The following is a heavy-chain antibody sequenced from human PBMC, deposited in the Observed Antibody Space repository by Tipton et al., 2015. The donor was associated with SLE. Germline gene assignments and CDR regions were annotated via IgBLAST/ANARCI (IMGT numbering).Heavy chain of an antibody. V-gene: IGHV4-39*07. Sequence: TLSLTCTVSGGSISSSSYYWGWIRQPPGKGLEWIGNIYYTGNTFYSPSLKSRVTISVDTSKNQFSLKLSSVTAADTAVYYCARDEYRYDGTGYHLLGHFDYWGQGILVTVSS. D-gene: IGHD3-22*01. J-gene: IGHJ4*02. CDR1: GGSISSSSYY. CDR3: ARDEYRYDGTGYHLLGHFDY. CDR2: IYYTGNT.